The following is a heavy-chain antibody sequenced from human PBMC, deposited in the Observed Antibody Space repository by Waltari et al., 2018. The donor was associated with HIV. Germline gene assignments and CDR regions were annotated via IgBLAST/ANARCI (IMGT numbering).Heavy chain of an antibody. CDR3: ARRGRVSTGPCYFDY. Sequence: QVQLVQSGAEVTKPGASVTVPCKAPGYTLTSYDINWVPPAPGQGLEWMGWMNPNSGNTGYTQKFQGRVTMTRNTSTSTAYMEVSSLRSEDTAVYYCARRGRVSTGPCYFDYWGQGTLVTVSS. CDR2: MNPNSGNT. CDR1: GYTLTSYD. V-gene: IGHV1-8*01. D-gene: IGHD1-1*01. J-gene: IGHJ4*02.